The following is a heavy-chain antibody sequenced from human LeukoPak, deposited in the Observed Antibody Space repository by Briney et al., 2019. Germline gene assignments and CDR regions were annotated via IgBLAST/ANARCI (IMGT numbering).Heavy chain of an antibody. CDR2: ISAYNGNT. V-gene: IGHV1-18*01. D-gene: IGHD3-22*01. Sequence: ASVKVSCKASGYTFTSYGISWVRQAPGQGLEWMGWISAYNGNTNYAQKLQGRVTMTTDTSTSTAYMELRSLRSDDTAVYYYARGTYYYDRSGRGAFDIWGQGTMVTVSS. J-gene: IGHJ3*02. CDR1: GYTFTSYG. CDR3: ARGTYYYDRSGRGAFDI.